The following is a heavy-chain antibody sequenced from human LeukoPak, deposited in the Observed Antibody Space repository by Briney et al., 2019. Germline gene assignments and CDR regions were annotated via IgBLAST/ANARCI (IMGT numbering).Heavy chain of an antibody. J-gene: IGHJ4*02. CDR2: INPNSGGT. V-gene: IGHV1-2*06. CDR3: ARFCGGDCYRN. Sequence: GASVKVSCKASGYTFTGYYMHWVLQAPGQGLEWMGRINPNSGGTNYAQKFQGRVTMTRDASISTAYMELSRLRSDDTAVYYCARFCGGDCYRNWGQGTLVTVSS. D-gene: IGHD2-21*02. CDR1: GYTFTGYY.